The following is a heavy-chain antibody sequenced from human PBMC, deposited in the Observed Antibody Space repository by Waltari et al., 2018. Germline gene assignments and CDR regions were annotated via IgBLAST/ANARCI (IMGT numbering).Heavy chain of an antibody. CDR1: RLTFDDYA. D-gene: IGHD3-3*01. V-gene: IGHV3-9*01. CDR3: AKKMDTVFGDLSMDGAYDS. CDR2: INETSGTL. Sequence: EGQLMESGGGLVQPGRSLRLSCAASRLTFDDYAMHWVRQAPGKGLAGVPGINETSGTLAYADAVKGRFTITRDNAGNSLYLQMESLRPEDTALYFCAKKMDTVFGDLSMDGAYDSWGQGTLVTVSS. J-gene: IGHJ4*02.